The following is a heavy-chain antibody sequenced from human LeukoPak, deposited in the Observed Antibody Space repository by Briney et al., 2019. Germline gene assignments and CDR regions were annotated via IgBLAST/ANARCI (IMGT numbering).Heavy chain of an antibody. D-gene: IGHD2-2*01. CDR2: IRYDGSNK. Sequence: GGSLRLSCAASGSTFSSYGMHWVRQAPGKGLEWVAFIRYDGSNKYYADSVKGRSTISRDNSKNTLYLQMNSLRAEDTAVYYCAKMGYCSSTSCFFYYYYYGMDVWGQGTTVTVSS. CDR1: GSTFSSYG. J-gene: IGHJ6*02. CDR3: AKMGYCSSTSCFFYYYYYGMDV. V-gene: IGHV3-30*02.